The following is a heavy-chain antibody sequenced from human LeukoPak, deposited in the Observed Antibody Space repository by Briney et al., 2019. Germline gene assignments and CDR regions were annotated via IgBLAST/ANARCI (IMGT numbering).Heavy chain of an antibody. Sequence: PGGSLRLSCAASGFTFSSYAMSWVRQAPGKGLEWVSAISGSGGSTYYADSVKGRFTISRDNSKNTLYLQMNSLTAEDTAVYYCAKDRLADMIGYSSSWSGTDVWGQGTTVTVSS. CDR3: AKDRLADMIGYSSSWSGTDV. J-gene: IGHJ6*02. CDR1: GFTFSSYA. D-gene: IGHD6-13*01. CDR2: ISGSGGST. V-gene: IGHV3-23*01.